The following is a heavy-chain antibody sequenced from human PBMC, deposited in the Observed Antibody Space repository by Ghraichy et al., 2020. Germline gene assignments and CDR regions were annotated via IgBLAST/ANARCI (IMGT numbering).Heavy chain of an antibody. D-gene: IGHD3-3*01. V-gene: IGHV4-4*09. Sequence: SETLSLTCTVSGDSINSYYCSWIRQPPGKGLEWIGDIYSSGRTIYNPSLRSRLSMSVDTSENQISLELSSVTAADTDVYFCARRSSHPNIDFKFDYWGQGILVTVSS. CDR2: IYSSGRT. CDR1: GDSINSYY. J-gene: IGHJ4*02. CDR3: ARRSSHPNIDFKFDY.